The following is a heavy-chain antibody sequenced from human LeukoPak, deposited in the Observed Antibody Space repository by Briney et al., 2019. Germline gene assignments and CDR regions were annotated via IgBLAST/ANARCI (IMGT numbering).Heavy chain of an antibody. Sequence: GGSLRLSCVASGFSFSSYVKNWVRQAPGKGLEWVSTIGTYGNNKFYTDSVKGRFTISRDNSKNTLHLQMNSLRAEDAAIYYCAKGLSSSYFDYWGQGTLVTVSS. CDR2: IGTYGNNK. V-gene: IGHV3-23*01. CDR3: AKGLSSSYFDY. J-gene: IGHJ4*02. D-gene: IGHD3-16*02. CDR1: GFSFSSYV.